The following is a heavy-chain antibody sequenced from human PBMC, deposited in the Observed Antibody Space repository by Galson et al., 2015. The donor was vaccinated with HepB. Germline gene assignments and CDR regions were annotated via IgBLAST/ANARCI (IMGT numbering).Heavy chain of an antibody. Sequence: ALVKPTQTLTLTCTFSGFSLSTSGVGVGWIRQPPGKALEWLALIYWDDDKRYSPSLKSRLTITKDTSKNQVVLTMTNMDPVDTATYYCALSGGVSTMVRGVLGYWGQGTLVTVS. J-gene: IGHJ4*02. CDR1: GFSLSTSGVG. D-gene: IGHD3-10*01. CDR2: IYWDDDK. V-gene: IGHV2-5*02. CDR3: ALSGGVSTMVRGVLGY.